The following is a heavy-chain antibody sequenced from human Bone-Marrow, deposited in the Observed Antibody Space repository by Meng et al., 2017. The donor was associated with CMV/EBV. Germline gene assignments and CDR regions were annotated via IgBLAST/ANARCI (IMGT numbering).Heavy chain of an antibody. CDR1: VYTFTCYY. V-gene: IGHV1-2*02. Sequence: HVHLLHSAAEVKTPRASVLFSCTPPVYTFTCYYMPWVLQAPAQGLVWIASIHPNSGGTNYAQNFQGRVTMTRDTSISTAYMELSRLRSDDTAVYYCARGYDSSGYQDYWGQGTLVTVSS. CDR3: ARGYDSSGYQDY. D-gene: IGHD3-22*01. CDR2: IHPNSGGT. J-gene: IGHJ4*02.